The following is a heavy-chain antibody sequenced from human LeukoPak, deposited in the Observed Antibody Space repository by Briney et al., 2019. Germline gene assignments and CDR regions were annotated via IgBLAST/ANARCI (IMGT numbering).Heavy chain of an antibody. J-gene: IGHJ6*03. V-gene: IGHV4-39*07. CDR2: IYYSGST. D-gene: IGHD3-10*01. CDR1: GGSLSSSSYY. Sequence: SETLSLTCTVSGGSLSSSSYYWGWIRQPPGKGLEWIGSIYYSGSTYYNPSLKSRVTISVDTSKNQFSLKLSSVTAADTAVYYCARKGGGHYMDVWGKGTTVTVSS. CDR3: ARKGGGHYMDV.